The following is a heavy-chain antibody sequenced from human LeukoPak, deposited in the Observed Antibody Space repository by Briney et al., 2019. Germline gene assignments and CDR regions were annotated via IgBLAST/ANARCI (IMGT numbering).Heavy chain of an antibody. V-gene: IGHV3-23*01. CDR1: GFTFSSYA. D-gene: IGHD6-25*01. J-gene: IGHJ6*02. Sequence: GGSLRLFCAASGFTFSSYAMSWVRQAPGKGLEWVSAISGSGGSTYYADSVKGRFTISRDNSKNTLYLQMNSLRAEDTAVYYCAISLFRGSGYYYGMDVWGQGTTVTVSS. CDR2: ISGSGGST. CDR3: AISLFRGSGYYYGMDV.